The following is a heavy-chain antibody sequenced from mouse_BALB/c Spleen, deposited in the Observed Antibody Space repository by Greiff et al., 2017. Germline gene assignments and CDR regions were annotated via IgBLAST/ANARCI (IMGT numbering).Heavy chain of an antibody. Sequence: QVQLQQSGAELVRPGSSVKISCKASGYAFSSYWMNWVKQRPGQGLEWIGQIYPGDGDTNYNGKFKGKATLTADKSSSTAYMQLSSLTSEDSAVYFCARGAYKRDYAMDYWGQGTSVTVSS. J-gene: IGHJ4*01. CDR3: ARGAYKRDYAMDY. V-gene: IGHV1-80*01. CDR1: GYAFSSYW. CDR2: IYPGDGDT. D-gene: IGHD1-3*01.